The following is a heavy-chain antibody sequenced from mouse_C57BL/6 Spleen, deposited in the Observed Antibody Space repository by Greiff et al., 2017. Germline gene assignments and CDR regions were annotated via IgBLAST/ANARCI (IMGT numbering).Heavy chain of an antibody. Sequence: EVKLMESGGGLVQPGGSLSLSCAASGFTFTDYYMSWVRQPPGKALEWLGFIRNKANGYTTEYSASVKGRFTISRDNSQSILYLQMNALRAEDSASYYCARSLYYYDTLDYWGQGTSLTVSS. J-gene: IGHJ2*02. D-gene: IGHD1-1*01. V-gene: IGHV7-3*01. CDR1: GFTFTDYY. CDR2: IRNKANGYTT. CDR3: ARSLYYYDTLDY.